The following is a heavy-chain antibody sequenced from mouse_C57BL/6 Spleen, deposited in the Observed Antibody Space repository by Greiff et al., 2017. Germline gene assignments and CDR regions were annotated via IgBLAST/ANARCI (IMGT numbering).Heavy chain of an antibody. D-gene: IGHD2-2*01. J-gene: IGHJ2*01. CDR1: GYTFTSYW. V-gene: IGHV1-55*01. CDR2: IYPGGGST. Sequence: QVQLQQPGAELVKPGASVKMSCKASGYTFTSYWITWVKQRPGQGLEWLGDIYPGGGSTNYHEKFKSQATLTVDTPSTTSYIQLSSLTSEDSAVYYCARCGVTTRGHYFDYWGQGTALTVSS. CDR3: ARCGVTTRGHYFDY.